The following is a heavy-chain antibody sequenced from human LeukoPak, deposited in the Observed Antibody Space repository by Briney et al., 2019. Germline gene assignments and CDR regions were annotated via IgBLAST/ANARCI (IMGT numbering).Heavy chain of an antibody. Sequence: PSETLSLTCTVSGGSISGNSFYWGWVHQPPGKGLEWIGNIYYTGITYYNPSLKSRVTISVDTSKNQFSLKLNSVTAADTAVYYCASPGITTFDYWGQGTLVTVSS. D-gene: IGHD3-22*01. CDR3: ASPGITTFDY. CDR1: GGSISGNSFY. CDR2: IYYTGIT. V-gene: IGHV4-39*01. J-gene: IGHJ4*02.